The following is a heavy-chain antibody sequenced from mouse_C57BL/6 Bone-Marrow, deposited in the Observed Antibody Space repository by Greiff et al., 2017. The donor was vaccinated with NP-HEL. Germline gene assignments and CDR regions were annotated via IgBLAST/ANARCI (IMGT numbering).Heavy chain of an antibody. D-gene: IGHD1-1*01. CDR3: TRGGSSWFAY. Sequence: EVNLVESGEGLVKPGGSLKLSCAASGFTFSSYAMSWVRQTPEKRLEWVAYISSGGDYIYYAATVKGRFTISRDNARNTLYLQMSSLKSEDTAMYYCTRGGSSWFAYWGQGTLVTVSA. V-gene: IGHV5-9-1*02. J-gene: IGHJ3*01. CDR2: ISSGGDYI. CDR1: GFTFSSYA.